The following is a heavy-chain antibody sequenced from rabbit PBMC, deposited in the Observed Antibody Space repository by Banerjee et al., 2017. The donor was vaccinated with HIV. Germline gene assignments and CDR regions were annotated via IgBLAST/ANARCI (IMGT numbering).Heavy chain of an antibody. D-gene: IGHD6-1*01. CDR3: ARDLGYDYGTGGYAYASFNL. CDR1: GFSFSGTHY. V-gene: IGHV1S45*01. J-gene: IGHJ4*01. Sequence: QEQLVESGGDLVQPGASLTLTCTASGFSFSGTHYMCWVRPAPGQGLEWIACIYAGSSGRTYYATWAKGRFTISKTSSTTVTLQMTSLTAADTATYFCARDLGYDYGTGGYAYASFNLWGPGTLVTVS. CDR2: IYAGSSGRT.